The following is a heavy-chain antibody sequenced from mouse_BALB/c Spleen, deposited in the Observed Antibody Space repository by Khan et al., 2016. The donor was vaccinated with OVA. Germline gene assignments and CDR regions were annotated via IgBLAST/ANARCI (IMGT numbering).Heavy chain of an antibody. CDR1: GFNIKDTY. D-gene: IGHD1-2*01. J-gene: IGHJ4*01. CDR2: IDPANGKT. CDR3: ASSLLLYAMDY. V-gene: IGHV14-3*02. Sequence: EVQLQESGAELVKPGASVKLSCTGTGFNIKDTYIQWVKQRPEQGLEWIGRIDPANGKTIFDPKFQGKATITADTSSNTAYLHLSSLTSEDTVVYYCASSLLLYAMDYWGQGTSVTVSS.